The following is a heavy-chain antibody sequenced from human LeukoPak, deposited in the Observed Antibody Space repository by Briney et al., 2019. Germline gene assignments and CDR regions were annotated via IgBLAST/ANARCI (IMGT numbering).Heavy chain of an antibody. V-gene: IGHV1-18*01. CDR3: ASSSSGWSFDY. D-gene: IGHD6-19*01. CDR2: ISAYNGNT. CDR1: GYTFTSYG. J-gene: IGHJ4*02. Sequence: ASVKVSCKASGYTFTSYGTSWVRQAPGQGLERMGWISAYNGNTNYAQKLQGRVTMTTDTSTSTAYMELRSLRSDDTAVYYCASSSSGWSFDYWGQGTLVTVSS.